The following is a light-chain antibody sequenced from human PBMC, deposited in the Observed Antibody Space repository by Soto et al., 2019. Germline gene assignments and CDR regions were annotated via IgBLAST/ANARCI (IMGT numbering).Light chain of an antibody. CDR3: QQYNKWPPIT. CDR2: EAS. J-gene: IGKJ5*01. Sequence: EIVMTQSPATLSVSPGEGVTLSCRARQSVSNNLAWYQQKPGQAPRLLIFEASTRATGIPARFSGSGSGPEFTLTISSLQSEDLAVYYCQQYNKWPPITFGPGTRLEI. CDR1: QSVSNN. V-gene: IGKV3-15*01.